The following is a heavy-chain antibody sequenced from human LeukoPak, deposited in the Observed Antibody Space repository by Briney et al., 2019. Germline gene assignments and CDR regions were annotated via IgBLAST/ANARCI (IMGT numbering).Heavy chain of an antibody. V-gene: IGHV3-21*01. D-gene: IGHD3-22*01. CDR2: ISSSSYI. Sequence: PGGSLRLSCAASGFTFSSYSMNWVRQAPGKGLEWVSSISSSSYIYYADSVKGRFTISRDNAKNSLYLQMNSLRAEDTAVYYCARFYYYDSSGYLYWGQGTLVTVSS. J-gene: IGHJ4*02. CDR1: GFTFSSYS. CDR3: ARFYYYDSSGYLY.